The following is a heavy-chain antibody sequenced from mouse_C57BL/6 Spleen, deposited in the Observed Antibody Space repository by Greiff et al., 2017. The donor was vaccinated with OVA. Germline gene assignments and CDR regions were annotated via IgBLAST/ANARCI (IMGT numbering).Heavy chain of an antibody. D-gene: IGHD1-1*01. J-gene: IGHJ1*03. Sequence: QVQLQQPGAELVKPGASVKMSCKASGYTFTSYWITWVKQRPGQGLEWIGDIYPGSGSPNYNEKFKSKATLTVDTSSSTAYMQLSSLTSEDSAVYDCARWCGSPSYWYFDVWGTGTTVTVSS. CDR3: ARWCGSPSYWYFDV. V-gene: IGHV1-55*01. CDR2: IYPGSGSP. CDR1: GYTFTSYW.